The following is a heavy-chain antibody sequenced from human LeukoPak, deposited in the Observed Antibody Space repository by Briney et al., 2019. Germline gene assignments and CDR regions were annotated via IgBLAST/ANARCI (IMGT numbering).Heavy chain of an antibody. CDR1: GFTFSDYS. J-gene: IGHJ4*02. V-gene: IGHV3-21*01. CDR3: ARFETGPHATIDY. Sequence: GGSLRLSCAASGFTFSDYSMNWVRQAPGKGLEWVSSLSSSSTYIIYADSVKGRFTVSRDNAKNSLHLQMNSLRADDTAVYYCARFETGPHATIDYWGQGTLVTVSS. D-gene: IGHD7-27*01. CDR2: LSSSSTYI.